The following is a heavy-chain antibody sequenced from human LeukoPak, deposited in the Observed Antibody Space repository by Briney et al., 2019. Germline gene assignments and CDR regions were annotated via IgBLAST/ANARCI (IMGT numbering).Heavy chain of an antibody. V-gene: IGHV3-11*01. CDR3: AREDHDITMVRGVITYGMDV. CDR2: ISSSGSTI. CDR1: GFTFSDHY. D-gene: IGHD3-10*01. J-gene: IGHJ6*02. Sequence: GGSLRLSCAASGFTFSDHYMSWIRQAPGKGLEWVSYISSSGSTIYYADSVKGRFTISRDNAKNSLYLQMNSLRAEDTAVYYCAREDHDITMVRGVITYGMDVWGQGTTVTVSS.